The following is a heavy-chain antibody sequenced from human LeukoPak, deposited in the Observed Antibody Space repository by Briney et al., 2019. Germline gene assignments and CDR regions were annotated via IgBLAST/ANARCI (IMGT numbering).Heavy chain of an antibody. V-gene: IGHV1-46*01. CDR2: INPSGGST. Sequence: ASVKVSCKASGYTFTSYYMHWVRQAPGQGLEWMGIINPSGGSTSYAQKFQGRVTITRDTSTSTVYMELSSLRSEDTAVYYCARDVRSASYYYYMDVWGKGTTVTVSS. CDR1: GYTFTSYY. CDR3: ARDVRSASYYYYMDV. J-gene: IGHJ6*03. D-gene: IGHD3-10*02.